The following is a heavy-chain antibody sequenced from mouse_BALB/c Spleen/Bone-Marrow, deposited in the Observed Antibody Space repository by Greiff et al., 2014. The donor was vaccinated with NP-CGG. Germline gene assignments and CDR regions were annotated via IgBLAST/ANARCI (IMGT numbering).Heavy chain of an antibody. J-gene: IGHJ2*01. D-gene: IGHD2-1*01. CDR1: GFTFSNFG. CDR3: ARSHFYGNYFDY. CDR2: VSTGSTII. Sequence: EVQLVESGGGLVQPGGSRKLSCAASGFTFSNFGMHWFRQSPEKGLEWVALVSTGSTIIYYADTVKGRFTISRDNPENTLFLQMTSLRSEDTAIYYCARSHFYGNYFDYWGQGTTLTVSS. V-gene: IGHV5-17*02.